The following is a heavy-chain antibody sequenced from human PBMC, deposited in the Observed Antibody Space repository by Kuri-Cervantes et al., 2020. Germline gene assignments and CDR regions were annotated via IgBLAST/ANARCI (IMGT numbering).Heavy chain of an antibody. CDR2: ISSSSSTI. Sequence: GESLKISCAASGFTFSSYSMNWVRQAPGKGLEWVSYISSSSSTIYYADSVKGRFTISRDNSKTTLYLQMNSLRAEDTAVYYCAKDPVSAWGRGTLVTVSS. V-gene: IGHV3-48*01. CDR1: GFTFSSYS. CDR3: AKDPVSA. D-gene: IGHD3-3*01. J-gene: IGHJ5*02.